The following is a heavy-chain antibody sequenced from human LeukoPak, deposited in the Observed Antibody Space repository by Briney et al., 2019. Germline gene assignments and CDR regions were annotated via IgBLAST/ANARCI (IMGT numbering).Heavy chain of an antibody. J-gene: IGHJ6*03. V-gene: IGHV1-69*13. CDR1: GGTFSSYA. D-gene: IGHD3-3*01. CDR3: ASTWYHDFWSGIRGDYYYYMGV. Sequence: SVKVSCKASGGTFSSYAISWVRQAPGQGLEWMGGIIPIFGTANYAQKFQGRVTITADESTSTAYMELSSLRSEDTAVYYCASTWYHDFWSGIRGDYYYYMGVWGKGTTVTVSS. CDR2: IIPIFGTA.